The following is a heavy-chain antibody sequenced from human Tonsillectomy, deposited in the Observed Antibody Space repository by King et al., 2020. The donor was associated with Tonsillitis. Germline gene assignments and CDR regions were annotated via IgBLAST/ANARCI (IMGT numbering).Heavy chain of an antibody. CDR3: ARTDEALPTQFDY. CDR1: GYTFTTYW. Sequence: VQLVESGAEVKKPGESLQIACTGSGYTFTTYWIGWVRQMPGKGLEWMGIIYPGDSDTRYSPSFQGQVTISADKSISTAYLQWSSLKASDTAMYYCARTDEALPTQFDYWGQGTLVTVSS. V-gene: IGHV5-51*01. J-gene: IGHJ4*02. CDR2: IYPGDSDT.